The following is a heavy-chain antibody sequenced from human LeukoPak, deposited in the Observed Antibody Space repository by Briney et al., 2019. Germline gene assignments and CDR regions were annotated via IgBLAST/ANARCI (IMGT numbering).Heavy chain of an antibody. Sequence: GGSLRLSCAASGFTFSSYAMSWVRQAPGKGLEWVSAISGSGGSTYYADSVKGRFTISRDNSKNTLYLQMNSLRAEDTAVYYCAKVWWPRYDFWSGYNVGGQGFGLSGDYWGQGTLVTVSS. CDR2: ISGSGGST. V-gene: IGHV3-23*01. J-gene: IGHJ4*02. CDR1: GFTFSSYA. CDR3: AKVWWPRYDFWSGYNVGGQGFGLSGDY. D-gene: IGHD3-3*01.